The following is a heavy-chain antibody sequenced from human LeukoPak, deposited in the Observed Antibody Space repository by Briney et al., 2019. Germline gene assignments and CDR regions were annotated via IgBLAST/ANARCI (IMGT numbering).Heavy chain of an antibody. V-gene: IGHV3-23*01. CDR3: AKDGYDFWSAYQIDL. D-gene: IGHD3-3*01. J-gene: IGHJ5*02. CDR2: ISGSDGST. Sequence: GGSLRLSCAASGFCFSNYAMTCVRQAPGKGREWVSAISGSDGSTYYSDSVPGRFTISRDNSKNNLYLQMTSLRTGGTAGYYCAKDGYDFWSAYQIDLWGEGTLVTVSS. CDR1: GFCFSNYA.